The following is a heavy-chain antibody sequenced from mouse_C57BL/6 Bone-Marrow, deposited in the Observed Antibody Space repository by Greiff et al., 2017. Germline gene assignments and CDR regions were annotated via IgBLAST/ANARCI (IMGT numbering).Heavy chain of an antibody. CDR3: ASRNYGAMDY. CDR2: ISSGGSYT. CDR1: GFTFSSYG. V-gene: IGHV5-6*01. J-gene: IGHJ4*01. Sequence: EVQGVESGGDLVKPGGSLKLSCAASGFTFSSYGMSWVRQTPDKRLEWVATISSGGSYTYYPDSVKGRFTISRDKAKNTLYLQMSSLKSEDTAMYDCASRNYGAMDYWGQGTSVTVSS. D-gene: IGHD2-1*01.